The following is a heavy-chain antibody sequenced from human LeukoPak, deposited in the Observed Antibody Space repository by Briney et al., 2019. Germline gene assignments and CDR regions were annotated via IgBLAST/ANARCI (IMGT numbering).Heavy chain of an antibody. CDR3: ARGVGKGGSGWYGGTVYYYYYMDV. Sequence: SETLSLTCTVSGGSISSYYWSWIRQPPGKGLEWIGYIYYSGSTNYNPSLKSRVTISVDTSKNQFSLKLSSVTAADTAVYYCARGVGKGGSGWYGGTVYYYYYMDVWGKGTTVTISS. V-gene: IGHV4-59*12. J-gene: IGHJ6*03. CDR2: IYYSGST. D-gene: IGHD6-19*01. CDR1: GGSISSYY.